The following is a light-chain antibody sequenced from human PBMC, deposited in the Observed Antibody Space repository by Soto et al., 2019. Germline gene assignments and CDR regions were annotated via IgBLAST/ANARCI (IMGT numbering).Light chain of an antibody. V-gene: IGLV2-14*01. CDR2: DVS. CDR1: SSDDGGYNY. CDR3: SSYTGSSTYVV. J-gene: IGLJ2*01. Sequence: QSAPTQPASVSGSPGQSITISCNGTSSDDGGYNYVSWYQQHPGKAPKLMIYDVSNRPSGVSNRFSGSKSGNTASLTISGLQAEDEADYYCSSYTGSSTYVVFGGGTKLTVL.